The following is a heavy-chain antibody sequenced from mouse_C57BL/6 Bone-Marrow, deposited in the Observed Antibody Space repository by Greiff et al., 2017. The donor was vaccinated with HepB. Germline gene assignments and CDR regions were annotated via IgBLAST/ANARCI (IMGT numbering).Heavy chain of an antibody. CDR3: ARVPYYYGNSFYAMDY. J-gene: IGHJ4*01. Sequence: VQLQESGAELVRPGASVKLSCKASGYTFTDYYINWVKQRPGQGLEWIARIYPGSGNTYYNEKFKGKATLTAEKSSSTAYMQLSRLTSEDSAVYFCARVPYYYGNSFYAMDYWGQGTSVTVSS. CDR2: IYPGSGNT. V-gene: IGHV1-76*01. CDR1: GYTFTDYY. D-gene: IGHD2-1*01.